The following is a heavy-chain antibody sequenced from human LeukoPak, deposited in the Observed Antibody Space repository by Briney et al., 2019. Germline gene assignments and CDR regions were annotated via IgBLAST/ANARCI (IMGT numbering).Heavy chain of an antibody. CDR3: ASEMATSYELDY. V-gene: IGHV1-2*06. J-gene: IGHJ4*02. CDR2: INPNTGGS. CDR1: GYTFTGYY. Sequence: ASVKVSCKASGYTFTGYYVHWVRQAPGQGLEWMGRINPNTGGSNYAQKFQGRVTMTRDTSISTVYMELSRLTSDDTAVYYCASEMATSYELDYWGQGILVTVSS. D-gene: IGHD5-24*01.